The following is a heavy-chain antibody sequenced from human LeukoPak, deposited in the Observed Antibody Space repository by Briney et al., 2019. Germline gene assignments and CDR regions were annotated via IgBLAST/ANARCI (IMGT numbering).Heavy chain of an antibody. Sequence: SETLSLTCAVYGGSFSGYYWSWIRQPPGKGLEWIGEINHSGSTNYNPSLKSRVTISVDTSKNQFSLKLSSVTAADTAVYYCARGGSFLSTYQLRYPTGGYFQHWGQGTLVTVSS. J-gene: IGHJ1*01. CDR1: GGSFSGYY. V-gene: IGHV4-34*01. D-gene: IGHD2-2*02. CDR3: ARGGSFLSTYQLRYPTGGYFQH. CDR2: INHSGST.